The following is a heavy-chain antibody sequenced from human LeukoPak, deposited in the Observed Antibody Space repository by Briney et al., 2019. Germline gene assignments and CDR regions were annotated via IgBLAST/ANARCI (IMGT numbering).Heavy chain of an antibody. CDR2: IKSRGDGETR. V-gene: IGHV3-15*05. D-gene: IGHD3-3*01. CDR3: AAVGEWLSNAFNT. CDR1: GFTFSIAW. J-gene: IGHJ3*02. Sequence: PGGSLRLSCAASGFTFSIAWMSRVRQAPGKGLEWVGRIKSRGDGETRDYAAPVKDRFIISRDDSKNTLYLQMNSLRTEDTAIYYCAAVGEWLSNAFNTWGQGTMVTVSA.